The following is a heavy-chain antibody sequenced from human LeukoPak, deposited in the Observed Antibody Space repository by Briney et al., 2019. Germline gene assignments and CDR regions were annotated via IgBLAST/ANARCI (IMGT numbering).Heavy chain of an antibody. CDR3: ARAPEGYTVVTIFDL. V-gene: IGHV3-7*05. Sequence: GGSLRLSCAASGFFLRNYWMSWVRQAPGKGLEWVANIKQDGSEKYYVDSVKGRFTISRDNAKNSLYLQMNSLRAEDTAVYYCARAPEGYTVVTIFDLWGQGTLVTVSS. CDR2: IKQDGSEK. J-gene: IGHJ4*02. D-gene: IGHD4-23*01. CDR1: GFFLRNYW.